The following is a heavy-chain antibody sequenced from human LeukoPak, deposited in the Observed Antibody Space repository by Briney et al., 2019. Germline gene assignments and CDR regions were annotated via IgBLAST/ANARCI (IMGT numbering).Heavy chain of an antibody. CDR2: INSDGSST. J-gene: IGHJ4*02. Sequence: GGPLRLSCAASGFTFSSYWMHWVRQAPGKGLVWVSRINSDGSSTSYADSVKGRFTISRDNAKNTLYLQMNSLRAEDTAVYYCARSASYYYDSGYFDYWGQGTLVTVSS. V-gene: IGHV3-74*01. CDR1: GFTFSSYW. D-gene: IGHD3-22*01. CDR3: ARSASYYYDSGYFDY.